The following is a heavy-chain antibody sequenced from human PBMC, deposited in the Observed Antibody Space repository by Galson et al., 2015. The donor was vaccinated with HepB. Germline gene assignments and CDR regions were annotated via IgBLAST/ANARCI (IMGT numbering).Heavy chain of an antibody. J-gene: IGHJ4*02. CDR1: GFTFSSYV. V-gene: IGHV3-23*01. D-gene: IGHD1-1*01. CDR3: AKFRLERRSPPDFDY. CDR2: ISGSGYTT. Sequence: SLRLSCAASGFTFSSYVMSWVRQAPGKGLGWVSVISGSGYTTQYAESVKGRFTVSRDNSKNTLYLQMNSLRAEDTAVYYCAKFRLERRSPPDFDYGGQGTLVTVSS.